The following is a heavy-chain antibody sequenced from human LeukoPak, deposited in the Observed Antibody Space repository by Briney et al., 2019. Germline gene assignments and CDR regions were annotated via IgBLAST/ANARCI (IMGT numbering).Heavy chain of an antibody. V-gene: IGHV3-11*04. D-gene: IGHD3-10*02. Sequence: PGGSLRLSCAASGFTFSDFYMSWIRQAPGKGLEWVSYISSSGSTTYYADSVKGRVTISRDNAKNSLYLQMNSLRAEDTGVYYCAELGITMIGGVWGKGTTVTISS. CDR3: AELGITMIGGV. J-gene: IGHJ6*04. CDR1: GFTFSDFY. CDR2: ISSSGSTT.